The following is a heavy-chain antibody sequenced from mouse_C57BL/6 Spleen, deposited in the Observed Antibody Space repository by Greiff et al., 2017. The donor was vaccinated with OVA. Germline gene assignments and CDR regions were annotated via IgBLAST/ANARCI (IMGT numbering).Heavy chain of an antibody. Sequence: LVESGAELVKPGASVKLSCKASGYTFTSYWMHWVKQRPGQGLEWIGMIHPNSGSTNYNEKFKSKATLTVDKSSSTAYMQLSSLTSEDSAVYYCARNYYGSSYPFAYWGQGTLVTVSA. J-gene: IGHJ3*01. D-gene: IGHD1-1*01. CDR3: ARNYYGSSYPFAY. V-gene: IGHV1-64*01. CDR1: GYTFTSYW. CDR2: IHPNSGST.